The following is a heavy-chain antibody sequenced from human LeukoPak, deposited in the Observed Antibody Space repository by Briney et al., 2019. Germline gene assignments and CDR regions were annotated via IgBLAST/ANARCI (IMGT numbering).Heavy chain of an antibody. J-gene: IGHJ6*03. V-gene: IGHV3-21*01. Sequence: GSLRLSCAASGFTFSSYSMNWVRQAPGKGLEWVSSISSSSSFIYYADSVKGRFTISRDNAENSLYLQMNSLRAEDTAVYYCARGLTYYYYYMDVWGKGTTVTVSS. D-gene: IGHD3-16*01. CDR3: ARGLTYYYYYMDV. CDR1: GFTFSSYS. CDR2: ISSSSSFI.